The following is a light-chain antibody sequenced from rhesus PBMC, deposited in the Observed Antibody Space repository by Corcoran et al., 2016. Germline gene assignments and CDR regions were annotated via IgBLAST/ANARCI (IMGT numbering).Light chain of an antibody. CDR1: QGISSY. J-gene: IGKJ2*01. CDR2: DTS. CDR3: LQHNSYPYS. V-gene: IGKV1-28*03. Sequence: DIQMTQSPSSLSASVGDTVTITCRASQGISSYLNWFQQKPGKAPKLLIYDTSSLESGVPSRFSGGGTGTDFTLTISSLQPGDLAVYYCLQHNSYPYSFGQGTKVEIK.